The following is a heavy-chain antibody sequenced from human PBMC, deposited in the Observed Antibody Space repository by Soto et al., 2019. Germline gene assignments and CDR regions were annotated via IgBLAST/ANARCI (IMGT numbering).Heavy chain of an antibody. CDR2: IIPIFGTA. V-gene: IGHV1-69*13. CDR1: GGTFSSYA. J-gene: IGHJ6*02. Sequence: ASVKVSCKASGGTFSSYAISWVRQAPGQGLEWMGGIIPIFGTANYAQKFQGRVTITADESTSTAYMELSSLRSEDTAVYYCASIPRGGARTPLYSRWSYYYYYGMDVWGQGTTVTVSS. CDR3: ASIPRGGARTPLYSRWSYYYYYGMDV. D-gene: IGHD6-13*01.